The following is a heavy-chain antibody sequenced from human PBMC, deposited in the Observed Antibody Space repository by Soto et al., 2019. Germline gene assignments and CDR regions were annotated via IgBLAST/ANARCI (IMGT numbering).Heavy chain of an antibody. CDR3: ARWDYYGSGNIDY. D-gene: IGHD3-10*01. Sequence: PSETLSLTCTVSGGSISSGDYYWSWIRQPPGKGLEWIGYIYYSGSTYYNPSLKSRVTISVDTSKNQFSLKLSSVTAADTAVYYCARWDYYGSGNIDYWGKGTRVTVSS. V-gene: IGHV4-30-4*01. CDR2: IYYSGST. CDR1: GGSISSGDYY. J-gene: IGHJ4*02.